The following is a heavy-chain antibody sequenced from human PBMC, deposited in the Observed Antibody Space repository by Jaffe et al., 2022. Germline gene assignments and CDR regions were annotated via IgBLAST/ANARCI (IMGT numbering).Heavy chain of an antibody. J-gene: IGHJ4*02. D-gene: IGHD2-2*01. Sequence: QVQLVQSGAEVKKPGSSVKVSCKASGGTFSSYTISWVRQAPGQGLEWMGRIIPILGIANYAQKFQGRVTITADKSTSTAYMELSSLRSEDTAVYYCARDGGGYCSSTSCYSGDYYFDYWGQGTLVTVSS. CDR2: IIPILGIA. CDR3: ARDGGGYCSSTSCYSGDYYFDY. V-gene: IGHV1-69*08. CDR1: GGTFSSYT.